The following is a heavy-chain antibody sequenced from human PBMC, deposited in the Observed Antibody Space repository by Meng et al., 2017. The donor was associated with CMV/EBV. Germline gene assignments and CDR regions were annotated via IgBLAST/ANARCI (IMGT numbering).Heavy chain of an antibody. V-gene: IGHV1-69*02. CDR3: ASLYCGGDCPIEFEGQFDY. D-gene: IGHD2-21*01. CDR2: IIPILGIA. J-gene: IGHJ4*02. Sequence: SVKVSCKASGGTFSSYTISWVRQAPGQGLEWMGRIIPILGIANYAQKFQGRVTITTDKSTSTAYMELSSLRSEDTAVYYCASLYCGGDCPIEFEGQFDYWGQGTLVTVSS. CDR1: GGTFSSYT.